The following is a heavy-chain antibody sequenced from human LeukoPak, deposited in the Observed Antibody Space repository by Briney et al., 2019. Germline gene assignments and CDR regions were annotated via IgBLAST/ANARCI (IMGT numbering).Heavy chain of an antibody. V-gene: IGHV4-39*07. Sequence: SETLSLTCTVSGGSISSTIYYWGWIRQPPGKGLEWIGSIYYRGSTYYNPSLKSRVAISVDTSKNQFSLKLSSVTAADTAVYYCARGRQFIAAREYYFDYWGQGTLVTVSS. CDR1: GGSISSTIYY. J-gene: IGHJ4*02. CDR3: ARGRQFIAAREYYFDY. D-gene: IGHD6-6*01. CDR2: IYYRGST.